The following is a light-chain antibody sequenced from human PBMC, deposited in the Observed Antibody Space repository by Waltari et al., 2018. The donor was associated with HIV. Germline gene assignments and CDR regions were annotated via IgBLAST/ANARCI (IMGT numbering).Light chain of an antibody. CDR2: EVS. V-gene: IGLV2-14*01. CDR1: SSDVGGYNY. CDR3: SSYTTTSTWV. Sequence: QSALTQPDSVSGSPGQSITISCTGTSSDVGGYNYVSWYQQHPGKAPKVMIYEVSNRPSGVSNRFSGSKSGNTASLTISGLQAEDEADYYCSSYTTTSTWVFGGGTKLTVL. J-gene: IGLJ3*02.